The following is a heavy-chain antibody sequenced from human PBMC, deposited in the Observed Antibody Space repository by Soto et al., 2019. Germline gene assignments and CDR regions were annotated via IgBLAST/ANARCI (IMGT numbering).Heavy chain of an antibody. J-gene: IGHJ4*02. Sequence: GESLKISCKGSGYSFTSYWIGWVRQMPGKGLEWMGIIYPGDSDTRYSPSFQGQVTISADKSISTAYLQWSSLKASDTAMYYCARQPLKRYFDWLSPRYYFDYWGQGTLVTVSS. V-gene: IGHV5-51*01. CDR1: GYSFTSYW. CDR2: IYPGDSDT. D-gene: IGHD3-9*01. CDR3: ARQPLKRYFDWLSPRYYFDY.